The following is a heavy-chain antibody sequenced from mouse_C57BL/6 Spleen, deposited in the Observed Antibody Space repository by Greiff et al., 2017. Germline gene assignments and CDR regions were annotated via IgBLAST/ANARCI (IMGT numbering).Heavy chain of an antibody. Sequence: DVMLVESGGGLVKPGGSLKLSCAASGFTFSDYGMHWVRQAPEKGLEWVAYISSGSSTIYYADTVKGRFTISRDNAKNTLFLQMTSLRSEDTAMYYCARFGGYAMDYWGQGTSVTVSS. CDR1: GFTFSDYG. V-gene: IGHV5-17*01. CDR2: ISSGSSTI. CDR3: ARFGGYAMDY. J-gene: IGHJ4*01.